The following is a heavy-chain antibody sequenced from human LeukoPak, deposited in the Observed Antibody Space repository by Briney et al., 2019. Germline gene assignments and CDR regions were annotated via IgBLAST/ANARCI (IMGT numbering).Heavy chain of an antibody. D-gene: IGHD3-16*02. J-gene: IGHJ4*02. CDR3: AKELSTFGGVIVTPFDY. CDR1: GFTFSSYG. V-gene: IGHV3-30*18. CDR2: ISYDGSNK. Sequence: GRSLRLSCAASGFTFSSYGMHWVRQAPGKGLEWVAVISYDGSNKYYADSVKGRFTISRDNSKNTLYLQMNSLRAEDTAVYYCAKELSTFGGVIVTPFDYWGQGTLVTVSS.